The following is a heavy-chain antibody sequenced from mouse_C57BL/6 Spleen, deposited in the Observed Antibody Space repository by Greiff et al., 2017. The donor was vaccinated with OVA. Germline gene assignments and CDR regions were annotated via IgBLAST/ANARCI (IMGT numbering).Heavy chain of an antibody. D-gene: IGHD2-4*01. CDR3: TRSYYDYGGFAY. CDR1: GYTFTDYE. Sequence: SGAELVRPGASVTLSCKASGYTFTDYEMHWVKQTPVHGLEWIGAIDPETGGTAYNQKFQGKAILTADKSSSTAYLELRSLTSEDSAVYYCTRSYYDYGGFAYWGQGTLVTVSA. V-gene: IGHV1-15*01. J-gene: IGHJ3*01. CDR2: IDPETGGT.